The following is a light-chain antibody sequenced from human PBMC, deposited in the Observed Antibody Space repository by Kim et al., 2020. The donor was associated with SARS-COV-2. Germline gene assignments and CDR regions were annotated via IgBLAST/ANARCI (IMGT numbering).Light chain of an antibody. Sequence: ATLNCKSSQSVLYSSNNKNYLAWYQQKPGQPPKLLIYWASTRESVVPDRFSGSGSGTDFTLTISSLQAEDVAVYYCQQYYSTPPTFGGGTKVDIK. CDR3: QQYYSTPPT. CDR2: WAS. CDR1: QSVLYSSNNKNY. V-gene: IGKV4-1*01. J-gene: IGKJ4*01.